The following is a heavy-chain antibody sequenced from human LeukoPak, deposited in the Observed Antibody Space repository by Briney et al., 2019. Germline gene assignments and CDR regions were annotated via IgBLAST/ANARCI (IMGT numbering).Heavy chain of an antibody. CDR3: TRGPWGDY. J-gene: IGHJ4*02. CDR1: GFTFGDNA. V-gene: IGHV3-49*03. Sequence: PGRSLRLSCTASGFTFGDNAMSWFRQAPGKGLEWVSFIRGKVHGGTTEYAASVKGRFTISRDDSKSIAYLQMNSLKIEDTAVYYCTRGPWGDYWGQGTLVTVSS. CDR2: IRGKVHGGTT. D-gene: IGHD3-10*01.